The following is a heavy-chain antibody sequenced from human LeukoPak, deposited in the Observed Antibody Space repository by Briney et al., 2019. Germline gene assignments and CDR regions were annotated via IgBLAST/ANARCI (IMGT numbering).Heavy chain of an antibody. CDR2: ISAYNGNT. CDR3: VRDRSYDSSALGGY. D-gene: IGHD3-22*01. Sequence: ASVTVSCKASGYTFTSYGISWVRQAPGQGLEWMGWISAYNGNTNYAQKLQGRVTMTTDTSTSTAYMELRSLRSDDTAVYYCVRDRSYDSSALGGYWGQGTLVTVSS. CDR1: GYTFTSYG. J-gene: IGHJ4*02. V-gene: IGHV1-18*01.